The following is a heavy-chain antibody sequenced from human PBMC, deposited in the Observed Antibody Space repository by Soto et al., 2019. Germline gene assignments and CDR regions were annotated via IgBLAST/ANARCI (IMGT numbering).Heavy chain of an antibody. J-gene: IGHJ4*02. V-gene: IGHV4-31*03. CDR3: ARATPAGSADF. Sequence: TLSLTCTVSGGSNIRDGYYWSWIRQHPGKGLEWIAYISYSGSSYSNPSLKSRVTISADTSKNQFSLRLTSVTAADTAVYFCARATPAGSADFWGQGTLVTVSS. D-gene: IGHD2-2*01. CDR2: ISYSGSS. CDR1: GGSNIRDGYY.